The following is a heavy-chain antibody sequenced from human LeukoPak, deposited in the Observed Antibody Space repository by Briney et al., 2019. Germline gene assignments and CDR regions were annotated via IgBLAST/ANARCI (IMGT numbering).Heavy chain of an antibody. CDR3: ARDANGVLGDY. CDR2: ISVYSGNT. CDR1: GYTFSSYG. D-gene: IGHD2-8*01. Sequence: GAPVTVSCRASGYTFSSYGISWVRQAPGQGLEWMGWISVYSGNTNYAQRLQGRVTMTTDTSTSTAYMELRSLRSDDTAVYYCARDANGVLGDYWGQGTLVTVSS. J-gene: IGHJ4*02. V-gene: IGHV1-18*01.